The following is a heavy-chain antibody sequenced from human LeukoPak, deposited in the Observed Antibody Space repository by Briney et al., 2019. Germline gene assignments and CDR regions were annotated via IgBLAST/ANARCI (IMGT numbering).Heavy chain of an antibody. CDR1: GFTFKNYA. Sequence: GGSLRLSCAASGFTFKNYAMNWVRQSPGQGLEWVSTISGDAVTSWYADSVKGRFTISRDNSKNTLYLQMNSLRAEDTAVYYCARDYGDYVYYYGMDVWGQGTTVTVSS. D-gene: IGHD4-17*01. CDR3: ARDYGDYVYYYGMDV. CDR2: ISGDAVTS. J-gene: IGHJ6*02. V-gene: IGHV3-23*01.